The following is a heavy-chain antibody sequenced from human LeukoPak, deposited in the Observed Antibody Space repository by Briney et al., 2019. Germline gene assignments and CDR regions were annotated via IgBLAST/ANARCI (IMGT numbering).Heavy chain of an antibody. J-gene: IGHJ4*02. CDR1: GFTFSSYG. V-gene: IGHV3-33*06. D-gene: IGHD6-13*01. Sequence: PGGSLRLSCAASGFTFSSYGMHWVRQAPGKGPEWVAVIWYDGSNKYYADSVKGRFTISRDNSKNTLYLQMNSLRAEDTAVYYCAKDLGYSGDYWGQGTLVTVSS. CDR2: IWYDGSNK. CDR3: AKDLGYSGDY.